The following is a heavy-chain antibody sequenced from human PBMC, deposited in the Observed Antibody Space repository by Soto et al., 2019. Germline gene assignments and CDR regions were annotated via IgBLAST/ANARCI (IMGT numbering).Heavy chain of an antibody. CDR2: IYPGDSDT. J-gene: IGHJ6*02. D-gene: IGHD5-12*01. CDR3: ARSPVDIVARGYYYGMDV. CDR1: GYSFTSYW. Sequence: GESLKISCKGSGYSFTSYWIGWVRQMPGKGLEWMGIIYPGDSDTRYSPYFTGQVTISADKYISTAYLQWSSLKDSDTAMYYCARSPVDIVARGYYYGMDVWGQGNTVTLS. V-gene: IGHV5-51*01.